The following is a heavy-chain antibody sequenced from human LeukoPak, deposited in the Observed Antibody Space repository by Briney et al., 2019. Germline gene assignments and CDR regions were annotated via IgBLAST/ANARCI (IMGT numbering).Heavy chain of an antibody. CDR1: GGSFSGYY. V-gene: IGHV4-34*01. Sequence: PSETLSLTCAVYGGSFSGYYWSWIRQPPGKGLEWIGEINHSGSTNYNPSLKSRVTISVDTSKNQFSLKLSSVTAADTAVYYCARLPKASHRYYYDSSGYYYGFDYWGQGTLVTVSS. J-gene: IGHJ4*02. D-gene: IGHD3-22*01. CDR3: ARLPKASHRYYYDSSGYYYGFDY. CDR2: INHSGST.